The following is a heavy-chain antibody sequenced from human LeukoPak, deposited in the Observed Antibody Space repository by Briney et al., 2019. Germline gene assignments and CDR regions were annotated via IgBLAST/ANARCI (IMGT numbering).Heavy chain of an antibody. CDR3: ARAATYYYDSSGYYYFDY. CDR1: GFTFSSYA. CDR2: ISGSGGGT. V-gene: IGHV3-23*01. D-gene: IGHD3-22*01. J-gene: IGHJ4*02. Sequence: GGSLRLSCAASGFTFSSYAMTWVRQAPGKGLEWVSSISGSGGGTYYADSVKGRFTISRDNSKNTLYLQMNSLRAEDTAVYYCARAATYYYDSSGYYYFDYWGQGTLVTVSS.